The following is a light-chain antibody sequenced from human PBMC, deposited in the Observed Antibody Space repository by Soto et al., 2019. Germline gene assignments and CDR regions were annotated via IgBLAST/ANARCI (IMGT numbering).Light chain of an antibody. CDR2: DTS. J-gene: IGKJ4*01. CDR1: QGIGDT. Sequence: VVMTQSPATLSVSPGDGATLSCRASQGIGDTLAWYQHKPGQTPRLLIYDTSTRATGVPTRFSGSRSGTELTPTIISLQSGDCAVYYCQRYHNWTLTFGGGTTVDIK. V-gene: IGKV3-15*01. CDR3: QRYHNWTLT.